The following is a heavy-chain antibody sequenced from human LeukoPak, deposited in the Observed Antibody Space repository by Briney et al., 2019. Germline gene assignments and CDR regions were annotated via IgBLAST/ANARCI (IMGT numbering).Heavy chain of an antibody. CDR1: GFTFRNFG. V-gene: IGHV3-30*19. CDR2: ISSDGSQK. J-gene: IGHJ4*02. CDR3: ATHYYDSSGYYSPDY. Sequence: GGSLRLSCAASGFTFRNFGMHWVRQAPGKGLAWVALISSDGSQKYYADSVKGRFTISRDNSKNTLYLQVNSLRAEDTAVYYCATHYYDSSGYYSPDYWGQGTLVTVSS. D-gene: IGHD3-22*01.